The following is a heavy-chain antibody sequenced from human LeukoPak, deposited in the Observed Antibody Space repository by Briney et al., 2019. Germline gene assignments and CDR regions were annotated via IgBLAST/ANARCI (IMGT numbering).Heavy chain of an antibody. V-gene: IGHV4-39*01. CDR3: ARTYSSWYAHNWFDP. J-gene: IGHJ5*02. CDR2: IYYSGST. Sequence: SETLSLTCTVSGGSISSSSYYWGWIRQPPGKGLEGIGSIYYSGSTYYNPSLKSRVTISVDTSKNQFSLKLSSVTAADTAVYYRARTYSSWYAHNWFDPWGQGTLVTVSS. D-gene: IGHD6-13*01. CDR1: GGSISSSSYY.